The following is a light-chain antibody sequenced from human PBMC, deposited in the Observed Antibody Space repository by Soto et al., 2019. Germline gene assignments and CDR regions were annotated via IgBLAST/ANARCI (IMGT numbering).Light chain of an antibody. CDR3: QRRSNWPFT. J-gene: IGKJ4*01. CDR1: QSVSSY. V-gene: IGKV3-11*01. Sequence: EIVLTQSPATLSLSPGARATLSCRASQSVSSYLAWYQQKPGQAPRLLIYDASDRATGIPARFSGSGSGTDFTLTISSLEPEDFAVYYCQRRSNWPFTFGGGTKVEIK. CDR2: DAS.